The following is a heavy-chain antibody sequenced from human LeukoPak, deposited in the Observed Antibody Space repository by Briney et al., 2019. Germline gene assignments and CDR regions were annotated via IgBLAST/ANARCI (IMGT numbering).Heavy chain of an antibody. CDR3: ARDRGYSNFDY. D-gene: IGHD4-11*01. J-gene: IGHJ4*02. CDR2: MKEDGGEI. V-gene: IGHV3-7*01. Sequence: GGSLRLSCAASGFTFSKYWMSWVRQAPGKGLEWVANMKEDGGEINYVVSVGVRFTISRDNAQDFLVLQMDSLRVEDTSVYYCARDRGYSNFDYWGQGTLVTVSS. CDR1: GFTFSKYW.